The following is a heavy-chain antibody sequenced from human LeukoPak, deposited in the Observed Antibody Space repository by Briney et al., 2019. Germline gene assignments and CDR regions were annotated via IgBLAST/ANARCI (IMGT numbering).Heavy chain of an antibody. J-gene: IGHJ4*02. V-gene: IGHV3-23*01. Sequence: GGSLRLSCAASGFSVSDKYMSWVRQAPGKGLEWVSAISGSAGSTYYADSVKGRFTISRDNSRNTLYLQMNSLRAEDTAVYYCAKDGGGYCSSTSCYADYWGQGTLVTVSS. CDR3: AKDGGGYCSSTSCYADY. CDR1: GFSVSDKY. D-gene: IGHD2-2*01. CDR2: ISGSAGST.